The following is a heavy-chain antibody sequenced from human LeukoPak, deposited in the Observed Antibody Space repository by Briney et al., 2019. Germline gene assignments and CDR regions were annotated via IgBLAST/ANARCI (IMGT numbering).Heavy chain of an antibody. CDR3: AGQRFGELKIDY. D-gene: IGHD3-10*01. J-gene: IGHJ4*02. Sequence: PSETLSLTCAVYGGSFSGYYWSWIRQPPGKGLEWIGEINHSGSTNYNPSLKSRVTISVDTSKNQFSLKLSSVTAADTAVYYCAGQRFGELKIDYWGQGTLVTVSS. V-gene: IGHV4-34*01. CDR2: INHSGST. CDR1: GGSFSGYY.